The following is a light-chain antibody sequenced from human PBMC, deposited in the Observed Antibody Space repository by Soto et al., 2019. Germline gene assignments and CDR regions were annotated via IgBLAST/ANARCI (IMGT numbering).Light chain of an antibody. CDR1: KSVSNN. CDR2: GAS. Sequence: EIVMTQSPATLSVSPGERAILSCRASKSVSNNLAWYQQKPGQAPRLLIYGASTRATGIPARFSGSGSGTEFTLGISSLQSEDFAIYYCQQYNNWPPLTFGGGTKVEIK. CDR3: QQYNNWPPLT. J-gene: IGKJ4*01. V-gene: IGKV3-15*01.